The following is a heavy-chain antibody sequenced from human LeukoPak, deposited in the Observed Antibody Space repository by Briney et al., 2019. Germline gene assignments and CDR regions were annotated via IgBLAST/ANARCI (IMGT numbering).Heavy chain of an antibody. J-gene: IGHJ3*02. D-gene: IGHD2-21*02. Sequence: PGGSLRLSCAASGFTFSSYGMNWVRQAPGKGLEWISYISSSSSTIYYADSVKGRFTISRDNAKNSLYLQMNSLRAEDTAMYYCARDYVVVTAPDGFDIWGQGTMVTVSS. V-gene: IGHV3-48*01. CDR2: ISSSSSTI. CDR3: ARDYVVVTAPDGFDI. CDR1: GFTFSSYG.